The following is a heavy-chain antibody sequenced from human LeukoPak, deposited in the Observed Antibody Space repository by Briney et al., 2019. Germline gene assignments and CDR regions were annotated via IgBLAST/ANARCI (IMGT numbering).Heavy chain of an antibody. CDR1: GFTFSKYW. CDR2: INTDGTVT. J-gene: IGHJ4*02. D-gene: IGHD6-19*01. V-gene: IGHV3-74*01. CDR3: ATKQWLAPPPDS. Sequence: GGSLRLSCAASGFTFSKYWMLWVSQAPGRGLESDSRINTDGTVTTYADSVKGRFTVSRDNADNTMCLQKNSVRDEDTAVYYCATKQWLAPPPDSWGQGTPVTVSS.